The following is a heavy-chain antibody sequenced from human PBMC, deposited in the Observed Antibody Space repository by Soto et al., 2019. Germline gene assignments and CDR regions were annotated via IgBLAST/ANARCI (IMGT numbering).Heavy chain of an antibody. Sequence: SETLSLTCTVSGGSIISGGYYCSWIRQHPGKGLEWIGYIYYSGSTYYNPSLKSRVTISVDTSKNQFSLKLSSVTAADTAVYYCARDRGGRFDPWGQGTLVTVSS. D-gene: IGHD3-16*01. J-gene: IGHJ5*02. CDR3: ARDRGGRFDP. V-gene: IGHV4-31*03. CDR1: GGSIISGGYY. CDR2: IYYSGST.